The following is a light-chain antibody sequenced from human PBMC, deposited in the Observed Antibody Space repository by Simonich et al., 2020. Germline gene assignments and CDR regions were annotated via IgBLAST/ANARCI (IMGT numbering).Light chain of an antibody. Sequence: QSALTQPRSVSGSPGQSVTISCTGTSSDVGGYNYVSWYQQHPGKAPKLMIYDVRKRPSGVTDRFSGSKSGNTASLTISGLQAEDEADYYCCSYAGSYTLVFGGGTKLTVL. CDR3: CSYAGSYTLV. CDR2: DVR. V-gene: IGLV2-11*01. J-gene: IGLJ3*02. CDR1: SSDVGGYNY.